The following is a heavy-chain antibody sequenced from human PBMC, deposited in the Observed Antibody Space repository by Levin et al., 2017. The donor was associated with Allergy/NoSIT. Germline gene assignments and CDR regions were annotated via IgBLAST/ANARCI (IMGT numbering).Heavy chain of an antibody. CDR1: GFTFSDYY. CDR2: ISGSSSYT. Sequence: LSLTCAASGFTFSDYYMTWIRQAPGKGLEWVSYISGSSSYTNYADSVKGRFTISRDNAKNSVYLQMNSLRAEDTAVYYCAREKRGSVWGQGTMVTVSS. J-gene: IGHJ3*01. V-gene: IGHV3-11*05. CDR3: AREKRGSV.